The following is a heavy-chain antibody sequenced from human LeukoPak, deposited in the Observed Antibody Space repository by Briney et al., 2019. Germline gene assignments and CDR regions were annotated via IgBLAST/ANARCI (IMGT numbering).Heavy chain of an antibody. CDR3: ARQSTHYDILTGYYSDAFDI. Sequence: GESLKISCKASGFSFTNYWIAWVRQMPGKGLEWMGLIHPGDSDDARYSASFQGQVTISADKSISTAYLQWSSLKASDTAMYYCARQSTHYDILTGYYSDAFDIWGQGTMVTVSS. CDR2: IHPGDSDDA. CDR1: GFSFTNYW. D-gene: IGHD3-9*01. V-gene: IGHV5-51*01. J-gene: IGHJ3*02.